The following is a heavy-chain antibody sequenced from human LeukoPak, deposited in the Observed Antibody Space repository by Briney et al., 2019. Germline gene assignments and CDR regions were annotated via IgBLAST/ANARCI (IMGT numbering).Heavy chain of an antibody. Sequence: SETLSLTCTVSGGSISSGDYYWSWIRQPPGTGLEWIGYIYYSGSTYYNPSLKSRVTISVDTSKNQFSLKLSSVTAADTAVYYCARDHHYYYGMDVWGQGTTVTVSS. CDR1: GGSISSGDYY. J-gene: IGHJ6*02. CDR2: IYYSGST. V-gene: IGHV4-30-4*01. CDR3: ARDHHYYYGMDV.